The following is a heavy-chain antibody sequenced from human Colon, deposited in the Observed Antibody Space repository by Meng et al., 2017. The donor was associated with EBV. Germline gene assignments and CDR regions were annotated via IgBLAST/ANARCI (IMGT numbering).Heavy chain of an antibody. V-gene: IGHV4-34*01. Sequence: QARLQQWGAGLVKPSGIPSLTCGVYGGSLSGYYWSWIRQTPGKGLEWIGEINHSGTINYNPSLRSRVTISVDRSNNQFSLRPSSVTAADTAVYYCARGGGVIKGLVTWFDPWGQGTLVTVSS. D-gene: IGHD2-8*01. CDR2: INHSGTI. CDR1: GGSLSGYY. J-gene: IGHJ5*02. CDR3: ARGGGVIKGLVTWFDP.